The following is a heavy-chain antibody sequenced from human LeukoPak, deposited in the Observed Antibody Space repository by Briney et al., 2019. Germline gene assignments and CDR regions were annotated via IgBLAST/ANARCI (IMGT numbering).Heavy chain of an antibody. D-gene: IGHD3-9*01. CDR1: GFTFSSYS. CDR3: ARSIDILTGYCYFDY. CDR2: ISSSSSYI. Sequence: PGGSLRLSCAASGFTFSSYSMNWFRQAPGKGLEWVSSISSSSSYIYYADSVKGRFTISRDNAKNSLYLQMNSLRAEDTAVYYCARSIDILTGYCYFDYWGQGTLVTVSS. V-gene: IGHV3-21*01. J-gene: IGHJ4*02.